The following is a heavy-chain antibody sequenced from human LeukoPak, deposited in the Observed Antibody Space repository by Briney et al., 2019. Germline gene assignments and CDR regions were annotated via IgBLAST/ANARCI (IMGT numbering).Heavy chain of an antibody. CDR3: ARDLEVYYDSSGKGLDY. V-gene: IGHV3-48*04. J-gene: IGHJ4*02. CDR1: GFTFNSYS. Sequence: GGSLRLSCAASGFTFNSYSVNWVRQAPGKGLEWVSYISSSGSTIYYADSVKGRFTISRDNAKNSLYLQMNSLRAEDTAVYYCARDLEVYYDSSGKGLDYWGQGTLVTVSS. D-gene: IGHD3-22*01. CDR2: ISSSGSTI.